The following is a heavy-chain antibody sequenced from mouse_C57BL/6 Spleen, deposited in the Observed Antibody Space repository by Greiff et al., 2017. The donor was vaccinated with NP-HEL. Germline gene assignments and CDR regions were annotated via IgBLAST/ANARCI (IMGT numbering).Heavy chain of an antibody. CDR2: IHPNSGST. CDR1: GYTFTSYW. V-gene: IGHV1-64*01. CDR3: AREGIYYDYDDPAWFAY. D-gene: IGHD2-4*01. Sequence: LQQPGAELVKPGASVKLSCKASGYTFTSYWMHWVKQRPGQGLEWIGMIHPNSGSTNYNEKFKSKATLTVDKSSSTAYMQLSSLTSEDSAVYYCAREGIYYDYDDPAWFAYWGQGTLVTVSA. J-gene: IGHJ3*01.